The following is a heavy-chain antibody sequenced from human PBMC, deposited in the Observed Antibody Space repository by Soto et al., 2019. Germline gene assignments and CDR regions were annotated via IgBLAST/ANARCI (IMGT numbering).Heavy chain of an antibody. CDR3: ARMKHIVVVTAIRRGAFDI. CDR2: ISSSSSYI. J-gene: IGHJ3*02. CDR1: GFTFSSYS. V-gene: IGHV3-21*01. D-gene: IGHD2-21*02. Sequence: EVQLVESGGGLVKPGGSLRLSCAASGFTFSSYSMNWVRQAPGKGLEWVSSISSSSSYIYYADSVKGRFTISRDNAKNSLYLQMNSLRAEDTAVYYCARMKHIVVVTAIRRGAFDIWGQGTMVTVSS.